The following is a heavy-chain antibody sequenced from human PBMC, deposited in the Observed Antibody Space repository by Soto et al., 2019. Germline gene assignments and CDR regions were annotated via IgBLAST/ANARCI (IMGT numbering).Heavy chain of an antibody. CDR3: ARHPGYYDILTGYTTYYFDA. CDR2: IYYRGNT. Sequence: SETLSLTCPVSGVSIGTYYWSWIRQPPGQGLEWIGYIYYRGNTDSNPSLKSRVTISLDTPKNQFSLKLSSVTAADTAVFYCARHPGYYDILTGYTTYYFDAWGQGILVT. CDR1: GVSIGTYY. V-gene: IGHV4-59*08. J-gene: IGHJ4*02. D-gene: IGHD3-9*01.